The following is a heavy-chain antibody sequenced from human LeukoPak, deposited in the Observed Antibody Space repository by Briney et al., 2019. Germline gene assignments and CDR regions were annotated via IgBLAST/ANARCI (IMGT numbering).Heavy chain of an antibody. CDR1: GFTFSSYA. J-gene: IGHJ4*02. CDR2: ISGSGGST. CDR3: AKAPDDYVWGSYRYTQAY. V-gene: IGHV3-23*01. Sequence: PGGSLRLSCAASGFTFSSYAMSWVRQAPVKVLEWVSAISGSGGSTYYADTVKGRFTISRDNSKNTLYLQMNSLRAEDTAVYYCAKAPDDYVWGSYRYTQAYWGQGTLVTVSS. D-gene: IGHD3-16*02.